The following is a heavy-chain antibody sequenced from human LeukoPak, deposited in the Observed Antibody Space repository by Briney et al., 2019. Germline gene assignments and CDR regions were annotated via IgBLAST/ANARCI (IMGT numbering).Heavy chain of an antibody. CDR1: GFTINRSY. D-gene: IGHD2-2*02. CDR2: IHNDGTT. CDR3: ARDSFHTS. Sequence: PGGSLGLSCAASGFTINRSYMNWVRQAPGKGLEWVSIIHNDGTTYYADSVKGRFTISRDDSKNTIYLQMNSLRAEDTAVYYCARDSFHTSWGQGTLVTVSS. V-gene: IGHV3-66*01. J-gene: IGHJ5*02.